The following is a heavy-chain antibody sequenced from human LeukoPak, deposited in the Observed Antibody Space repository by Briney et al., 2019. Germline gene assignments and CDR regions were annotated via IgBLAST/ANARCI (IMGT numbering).Heavy chain of an antibody. J-gene: IGHJ5*02. CDR2: IYYSGST. CDR1: GGSISSSSYY. CDR3: ARIFVVVPAASNWFDP. Sequence: SETLSLTCTVSGGSISSSSYYWGWIRQPPGKGLEWIGSIYYSGSTYYNPSLKSRVTISVDTSKNQFSLKLSSVTAADTAVYYCARIFVVVPAASNWFDPWGQGTLVTVSS. D-gene: IGHD2-2*01. V-gene: IGHV4-39*01.